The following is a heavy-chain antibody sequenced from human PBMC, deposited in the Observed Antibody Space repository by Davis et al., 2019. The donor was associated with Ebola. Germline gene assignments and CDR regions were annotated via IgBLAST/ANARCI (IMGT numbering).Heavy chain of an antibody. CDR1: GFIFSSYT. Sequence: GGSLRLSCAASGFIFSSYTMNWVRQAPGKGLEWVSSISVSSGYIYYADSVKGRFTISRDNGKNSLYLQMNSLRDEDTAVYYCTRVIISGEYDFWSGYQNWGQGTLVTVSS. D-gene: IGHD3-3*01. J-gene: IGHJ4*02. CDR2: ISVSSGYI. V-gene: IGHV3-21*01. CDR3: TRVIISGEYDFWSGYQN.